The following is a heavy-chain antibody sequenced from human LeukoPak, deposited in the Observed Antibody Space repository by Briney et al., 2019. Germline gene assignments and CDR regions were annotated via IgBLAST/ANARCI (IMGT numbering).Heavy chain of an antibody. V-gene: IGHV4-31*03. Sequence: SQTLSLTCTVSGGSISSGGYYWSWIRQHPGKVLDWIGYIYYSGSTYYNPSLKSRVTISVDTSKNQFSLKLSTLTAADTAVYYCARGGYSYGSFDYWGQGTLVTVSS. CDR2: IYYSGST. J-gene: IGHJ4*02. D-gene: IGHD5-18*01. CDR1: GGSISSGGYY. CDR3: ARGGYSYGSFDY.